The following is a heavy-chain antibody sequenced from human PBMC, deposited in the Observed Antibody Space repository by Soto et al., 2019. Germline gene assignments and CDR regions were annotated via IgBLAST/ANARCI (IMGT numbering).Heavy chain of an antibody. V-gene: IGHV1-18*01. J-gene: IGHJ4*02. D-gene: IGHD2-2*01. CDR3: ARYCSSTSCDHYFDY. CDR2: ISPYNGDT. CDR1: GYSFTNYD. Sequence: ASVKVSRKASGYSFTNYDISWVRQAPGQGLEWMGWISPYNGDTNYAQKLQGRVTMTTDTSTSTAYMELRSLRSDDTAVYYCARYCSSTSCDHYFDYWGQGTLVTVSS.